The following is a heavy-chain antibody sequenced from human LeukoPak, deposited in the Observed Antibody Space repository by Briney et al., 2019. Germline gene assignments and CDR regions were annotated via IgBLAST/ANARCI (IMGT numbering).Heavy chain of an antibody. V-gene: IGHV3-30*18. Sequence: GSLRLSCAASGFTFSSYGMHWVRQAPGKGLEWVAVISYDGSNKYYADSVKGRFTISRDNSKNTLYLQKNSLRAEDTAVYYCAKEPGYDILPETMTAGWFDPWGQGTLVTVSS. CDR3: AKEPGYDILPETMTAGWFDP. J-gene: IGHJ5*02. D-gene: IGHD3-9*01. CDR1: GFTFSSYG. CDR2: ISYDGSNK.